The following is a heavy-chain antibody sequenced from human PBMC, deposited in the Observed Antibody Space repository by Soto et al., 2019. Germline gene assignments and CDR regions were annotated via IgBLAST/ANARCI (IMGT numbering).Heavy chain of an antibody. J-gene: IGHJ4*02. V-gene: IGHV1-69*01. CDR2: ILTIFGTA. CDR3: ARDYGDGLSF. D-gene: IGHD7-27*01. Sequence: QVQLVQSGAAVKKTGSSVKVSCKASGGTFSSYAISWVRQASGQGLQWMGGILTIFGTANYSQKFQGIVTITADESTSTAYMELSSLRSEEPAVNYCARDYGDGLSFWGQGPLVTVSS. CDR1: GGTFSSYA.